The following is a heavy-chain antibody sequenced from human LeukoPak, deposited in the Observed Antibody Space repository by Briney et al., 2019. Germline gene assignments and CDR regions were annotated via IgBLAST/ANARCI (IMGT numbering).Heavy chain of an antibody. CDR3: ARLGPPYSGSYYRKAFDI. V-gene: IGHV5-51*01. CDR1: GYSFTSYW. J-gene: IGHJ3*02. Sequence: GESLKISCKGSGYSFTSYWIGWVRQMPGKGLEWMGIIYPGDSDTRYSPSFQGQVTISADKSISTAYLQWSSLKASDTAMYYCARLGPPYSGSYYRKAFDIWGQGTMVTVSS. CDR2: IYPGDSDT. D-gene: IGHD1-26*01.